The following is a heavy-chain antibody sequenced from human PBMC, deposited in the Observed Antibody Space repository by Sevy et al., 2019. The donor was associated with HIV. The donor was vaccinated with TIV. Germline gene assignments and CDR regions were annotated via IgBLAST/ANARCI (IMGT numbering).Heavy chain of an antibody. J-gene: IGHJ4*02. V-gene: IGHV1-18*01. CDR2: ISAYNGNT. CDR1: GYTFTNYG. D-gene: IGHD3-22*01. Sequence: ASVKVSCKASGYTFTNYGITWVRQAPGQGLEWMGWISAYNGNTEYAQSFQVRITMTTDTSTSTAYMELRSLRSDDTAVYYCARDESFSLIVVDLDYWGQGTLVTVSS. CDR3: ARDESFSLIVVDLDY.